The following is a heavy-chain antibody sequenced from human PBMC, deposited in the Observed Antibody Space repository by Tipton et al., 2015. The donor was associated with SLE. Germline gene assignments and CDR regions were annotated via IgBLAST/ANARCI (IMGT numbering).Heavy chain of an antibody. D-gene: IGHD6-19*01. V-gene: IGHV4-59*01. CDR2: IYYSGST. CDR3: ARCSSGWYNIFYYYMDV. J-gene: IGHJ6*03. CDR1: GGSLSSYY. Sequence: TLSLTCTVSGGSLSSYYWSWIRQPPGKGLEWIGYIYYSGSTNYNPSLKSRVTISLDTSTNQFSLKLNSVTAADTAVYYCARCSSGWYNIFYYYMDVWGKGTTVTVSS.